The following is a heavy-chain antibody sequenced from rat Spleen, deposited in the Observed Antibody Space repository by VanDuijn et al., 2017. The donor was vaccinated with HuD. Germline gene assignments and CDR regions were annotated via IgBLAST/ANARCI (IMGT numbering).Heavy chain of an antibody. J-gene: IGHJ2*01. CDR3: TREEYSTYIPLFDY. CDR1: GFSLTGNN. V-gene: IGHV2S30*01. CDR2: MRYDGDT. D-gene: IGHD1-2*01. Sequence: QVHLKESGPGLVQPSQTLSLTCTVSGFSLTGNNVHWVRQPPGKGLEWMGRMRYDGDTYYNSVFKSRLSISRDTSKNQVFLKMGSLQTDDTAIYYCTREEYSTYIPLFDYWGQGVMVTVSS.